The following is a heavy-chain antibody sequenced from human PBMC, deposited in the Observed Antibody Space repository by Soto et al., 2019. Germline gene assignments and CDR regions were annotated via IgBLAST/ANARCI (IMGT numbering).Heavy chain of an antibody. CDR2: ISYDGINR. CDR3: AKEGHYGFWSGYYPPPGYYYGMDV. J-gene: IGHJ6*02. V-gene: IGHV3-30*18. Sequence: RGSLRLSCAASGFTFSSYGMHWVRQAPGKGLEWVAVISYDGINRYYVDSVKGRFTISRDNSKNTLYLQMDSLRAEDTAVYYCAKEGHYGFWSGYYPPPGYYYGMDVWGQGTTVTVSS. CDR1: GFTFSSYG. D-gene: IGHD3-3*01.